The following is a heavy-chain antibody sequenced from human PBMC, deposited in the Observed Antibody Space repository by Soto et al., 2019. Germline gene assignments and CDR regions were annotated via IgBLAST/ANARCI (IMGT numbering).Heavy chain of an antibody. CDR2: ISAYNGNT. V-gene: IGHV1-18*01. J-gene: IGHJ4*02. CDR3: XXXXAVALIDY. D-gene: IGHD6-19*01. CDR1: DYTFTSYG. Sequence: QVQLVQSGAEVKKPGASVKVSCKASDYTFTSYGISWVRQAPGQGLEWMGWISAYNGNTKYAQKFQGRVTMTTDTXXXXXXXXXXXXXXXXXAXXXXXXXXAVALIDYWGQGTLVTVSS.